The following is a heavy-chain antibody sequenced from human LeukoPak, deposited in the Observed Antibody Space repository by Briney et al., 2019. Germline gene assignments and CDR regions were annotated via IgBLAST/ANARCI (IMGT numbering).Heavy chain of an antibody. CDR3: ARGRRYSGLQDY. V-gene: IGHV4-59*01. D-gene: IGHD1-26*01. CDR1: GGSISSYY. J-gene: IGHJ4*02. CDR2: IYYSGST. Sequence: PSETLSLTCTVSGGSISSYYWSWIRQPPGKGLEWIGYIYYSGSTNYNPSLKSRVTISVDTSKNQFSLKLSSVTAPDTAVYYCARGRRYSGLQDYWGQGTLVTVSS.